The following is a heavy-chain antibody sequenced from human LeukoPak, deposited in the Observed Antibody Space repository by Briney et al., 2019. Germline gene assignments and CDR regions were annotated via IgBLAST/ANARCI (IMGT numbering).Heavy chain of an antibody. J-gene: IGHJ4*02. V-gene: IGHV4-39*01. CDR1: GGSISNYY. CDR2: IYYSGST. CDR3: ARASGYYDSSGYYEYYFDY. D-gene: IGHD3-22*01. Sequence: PSETLSLTCTVSGGSISNYYWGWIRQPPGKGLEWIGSIYYSGSTYYNPSLKSRVTISVDTSKNQFSLKLSSVTAADTAVYYCARASGYYDSSGYYEYYFDYWGQGTLVTVSS.